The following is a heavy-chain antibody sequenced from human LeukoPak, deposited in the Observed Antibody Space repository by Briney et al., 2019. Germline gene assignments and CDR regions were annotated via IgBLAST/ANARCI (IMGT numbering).Heavy chain of an antibody. V-gene: IGHV3-53*01. CDR1: GLTFSSYA. J-gene: IGHJ6*02. CDR3: AREGPYYGMDV. D-gene: IGHD2-21*01. CDR2: IYGGGDT. Sequence: PGGSLRLSCAASGLTFSSYAMTWVRQAPGKGLEWVSTIYGGGDTYYEDSVKGRFTISRDNSRNTLHLQLNSLRVEDTAQYYCAREGPYYGMDVWGQGTTVTVS.